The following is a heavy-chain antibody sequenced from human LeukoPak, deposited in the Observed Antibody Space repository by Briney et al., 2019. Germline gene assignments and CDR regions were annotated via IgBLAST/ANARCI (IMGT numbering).Heavy chain of an antibody. CDR2: INPNSGGT. Sequence: ASVKVSCKASGYTFTGYYMHWVRQAPGQGLEWMGWINPNSGGTNYAQKFQGRVTMTRDTSISTAYMELSRLRSGDTAVYYCARGRSRQYYYDSSGYLYYYGMDVWGQGTTVTVSS. V-gene: IGHV1-2*02. CDR3: ARGRSRQYYYDSSGYLYYYGMDV. J-gene: IGHJ6*02. CDR1: GYTFTGYY. D-gene: IGHD3-22*01.